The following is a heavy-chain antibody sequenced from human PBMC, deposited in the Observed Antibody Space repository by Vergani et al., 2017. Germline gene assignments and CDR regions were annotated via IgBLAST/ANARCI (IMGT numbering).Heavy chain of an antibody. CDR2: INHSGST. V-gene: IGHV4-39*07. CDR1: GGSISSSSYY. CDR3: ARVQSSRIAVAGTRGWFDP. D-gene: IGHD6-19*01. J-gene: IGHJ5*02. Sequence: QLQLQESGPGLVKPSETLSLTCTVSGGSISSSSYYWGWIRQPPGKGLEWNGEINHSGSTNYNQSLKSRVTISVDTSKKQFSQKLSSVPAADTAVYYCARVQSSRIAVAGTRGWFDPWGQGTLVTVSS.